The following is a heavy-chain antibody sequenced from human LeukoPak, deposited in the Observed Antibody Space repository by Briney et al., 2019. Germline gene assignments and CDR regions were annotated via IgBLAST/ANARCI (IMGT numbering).Heavy chain of an antibody. J-gene: IGHJ4*02. CDR1: GYTFTSCY. D-gene: IGHD1-26*01. Sequence: ASVKVSCKASGYTFTSCYMHWVRQAPGQGLEWMGIINPTNGATSYAQKFQGRVTMTRDTSTSTVYMELSSLRSEDTAVYYCATAPPSGTYYCFDYWGQGTLVTVSS. CDR3: ATAPPSGTYYCFDY. V-gene: IGHV1-46*01. CDR2: INPTNGAT.